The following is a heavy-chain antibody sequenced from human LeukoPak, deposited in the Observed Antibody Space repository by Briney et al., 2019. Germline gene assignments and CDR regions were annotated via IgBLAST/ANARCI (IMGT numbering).Heavy chain of an antibody. Sequence: SETLSLTCTVSGGSISSYYWSWIRQPAGKGLEWIGRIYTSGSTNYNPSLKSRVTMSVDTSKNQFSLKLSSVTAADTAVYYCARVYCSSTSCQYHFDYWGQGTLVTASS. V-gene: IGHV4-4*07. CDR1: GGSISSYY. D-gene: IGHD2-2*01. CDR3: ARVYCSSTSCQYHFDY. CDR2: IYTSGST. J-gene: IGHJ4*02.